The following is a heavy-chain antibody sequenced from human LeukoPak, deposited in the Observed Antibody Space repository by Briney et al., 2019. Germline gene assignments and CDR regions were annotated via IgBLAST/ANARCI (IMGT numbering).Heavy chain of an antibody. D-gene: IGHD4-11*01. CDR2: INHSGST. CDR1: GGSFSGYY. V-gene: IGHV4-34*01. Sequence: SETLSLTCAVYGGSFSGYYWSWIRQPPGKGLEWIGEINHSGSTNYNPSLKSRVTISVDTSKNQFSLKLSSVTAADTAVYYRARGLMTTYWFDPWGQGTLVTVSS. J-gene: IGHJ5*02. CDR3: ARGLMTTYWFDP.